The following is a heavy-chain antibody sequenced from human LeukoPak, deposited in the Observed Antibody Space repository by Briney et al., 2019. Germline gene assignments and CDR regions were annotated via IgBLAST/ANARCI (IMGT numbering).Heavy chain of an antibody. CDR1: GFTVSSNC. D-gene: IGHD4-17*01. CDR3: ARDGNDYGDYEYFQH. J-gene: IGHJ1*01. V-gene: IGHV3-53*01. Sequence: GGSLRLSCAASGFTVSSNCMSWVRQAPGKGLEWVSVIYSGGSTYYADSVKGRFTISRDNSKNTLYLQMNSLRAEDTAVYYCARDGNDYGDYEYFQHWGQGTLVTVSS. CDR2: IYSGGST.